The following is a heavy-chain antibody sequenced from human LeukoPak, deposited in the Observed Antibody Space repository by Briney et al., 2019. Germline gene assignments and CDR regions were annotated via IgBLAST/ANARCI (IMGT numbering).Heavy chain of an antibody. Sequence: GASLRLSCAASGFTFSTYAMSWVRQAPGKGLEWVSTVSGSGSSTYYADSVKGRFTISRDNSKNTLYLQMHSLRAEDTAIYYCAKDRSGIFGDVWGQGATLTVSS. J-gene: IGHJ6*02. D-gene: IGHD3-3*01. V-gene: IGHV3-23*01. CDR3: AKDRSGIFGDV. CDR2: VSGSGSST. CDR1: GFTFSTYA.